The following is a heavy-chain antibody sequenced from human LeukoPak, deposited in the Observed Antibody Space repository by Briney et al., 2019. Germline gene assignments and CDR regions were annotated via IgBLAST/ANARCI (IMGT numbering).Heavy chain of an antibody. D-gene: IGHD2-15*01. Sequence: SETLSLTCAVYGGSFSGYYWSWIRQPPGKGLEWIGEINHRGSTNYNPSLKSRVTISEDTSKNQFSLKLTSVTAADTAVYYCARHCSGGSCYFGYWGQGTLVTVSS. V-gene: IGHV4-34*01. J-gene: IGHJ4*02. CDR3: ARHCSGGSCYFGY. CDR1: GGSFSGYY. CDR2: INHRGST.